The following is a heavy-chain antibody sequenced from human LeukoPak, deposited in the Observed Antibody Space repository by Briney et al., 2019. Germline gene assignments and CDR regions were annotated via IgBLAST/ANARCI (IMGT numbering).Heavy chain of an antibody. CDR2: INPNSGGT. Sequence: ASVKLSCNASGYTFTGYYIHWVRQAPGQGLELMGWINPNSGGTNYAQKFQGRVTMTRDTSISTAYMELSRLRSDDTAVYYCARRSSGYSFDYWGQGTLVTVSS. CDR1: GYTFTGYY. D-gene: IGHD3-22*01. V-gene: IGHV1-2*02. CDR3: ARRSSGYSFDY. J-gene: IGHJ4*02.